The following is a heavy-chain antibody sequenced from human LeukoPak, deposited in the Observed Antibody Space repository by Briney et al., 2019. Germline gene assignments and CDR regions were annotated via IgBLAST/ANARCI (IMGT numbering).Heavy chain of an antibody. Sequence: GESLKISCKGSGYSFTSYWIGWVRQMPGKGLEWMGIIYPGDSDTRYSPSFQGQVTISADKSISTACLQWSSLKASDTAMYYCARTYYDFWSGYYYYFDYWGQGTLVTVSS. CDR1: GYSFTSYW. CDR3: ARTYYDFWSGYYYYFDY. CDR2: IYPGDSDT. V-gene: IGHV5-51*01. J-gene: IGHJ4*02. D-gene: IGHD3-3*01.